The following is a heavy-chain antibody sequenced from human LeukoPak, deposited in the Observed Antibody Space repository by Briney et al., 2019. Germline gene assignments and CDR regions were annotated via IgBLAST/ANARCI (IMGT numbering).Heavy chain of an antibody. CDR2: IYHSGST. V-gene: IGHV4-38-2*01. CDR1: GYSISSGYY. D-gene: IGHD4-11*01. J-gene: IGHJ4*02. CDR3: ARLILGITVTTPDY. Sequence: SETLSLTCAVSGYSISSGYYWGWIRQPPGKGLEWIGSIYHSGSTYYNPSLKSRVTTSVDTSKNQFSLKLSSVTAADTAVYYCARLILGITVTTPDYWGQGTLVTVSS.